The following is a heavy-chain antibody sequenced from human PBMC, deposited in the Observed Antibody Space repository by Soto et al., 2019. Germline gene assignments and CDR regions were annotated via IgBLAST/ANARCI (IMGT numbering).Heavy chain of an antibody. V-gene: IGHV3-23*01. J-gene: IGHJ4*02. Sequence: PGGSLRLSCAASGFTFSNYGIHWVRQAPGKGLEWVSAISGSGGSTYYADSVKGRFTISRDNSKNTLYLQMNSLRAEDTAVYYCAKDRSSGYDKYFDYWGQGTLVTVSS. CDR1: GFTFSNYG. D-gene: IGHD5-12*01. CDR3: AKDRSSGYDKYFDY. CDR2: ISGSGGST.